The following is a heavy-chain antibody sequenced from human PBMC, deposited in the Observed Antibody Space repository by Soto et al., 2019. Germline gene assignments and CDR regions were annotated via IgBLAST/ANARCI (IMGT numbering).Heavy chain of an antibody. CDR2: VSPNSGNT. D-gene: IGHD2-2*01. Sequence: ASVKVSCKASGYTFTSYDINWVRQATGQGLEWMGWVSPNSGNTGYAQKFQGRVTMTRNTSISAAYMELSSLRSEDTAVYYCARVGLGYCGSTSCPYYYYMDVWGKGTTVTVSS. J-gene: IGHJ6*03. V-gene: IGHV1-8*01. CDR3: ARVGLGYCGSTSCPYYYYMDV. CDR1: GYTFTSYD.